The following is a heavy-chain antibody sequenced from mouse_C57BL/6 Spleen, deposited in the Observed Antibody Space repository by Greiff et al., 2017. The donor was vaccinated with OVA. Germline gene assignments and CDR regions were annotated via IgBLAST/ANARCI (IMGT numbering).Heavy chain of an antibody. CDR2: ISYDGSN. J-gene: IGHJ2*01. V-gene: IGHV3-6*01. Sequence: EVKLMESGPGLVKPSQSLSLTCSVTGYSITSGYYWNWIRQFPGNKLEWLGYISYDGSNNYNPSLKNRISITRDTSKNQFFLKLNSVTTEDTATYYCASIYGNYPGYFDYWGQGTTLTVSS. D-gene: IGHD2-1*01. CDR3: ASIYGNYPGYFDY. CDR1: GYSITSGYY.